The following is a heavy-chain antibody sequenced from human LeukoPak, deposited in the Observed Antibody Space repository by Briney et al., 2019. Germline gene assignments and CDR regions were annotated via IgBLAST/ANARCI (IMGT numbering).Heavy chain of an antibody. V-gene: IGHV1-69*04. CDR2: IIPILGIA. D-gene: IGHD2-2*01. Sequence: SVKVSCKASGGTFSSYAISWVRQAPGQGLEWMGRIIPILGIANYAQKFQGRVTITADKSTSTAYMELSSLRSEDMAVYYCARDVGPLGYCSSTSCYERLLDIWGQGTMVTVSS. CDR1: GGTFSSYA. CDR3: ARDVGPLGYCSSTSCYERLLDI. J-gene: IGHJ3*02.